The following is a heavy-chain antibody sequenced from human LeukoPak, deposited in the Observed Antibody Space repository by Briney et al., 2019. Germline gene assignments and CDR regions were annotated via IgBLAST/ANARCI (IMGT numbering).Heavy chain of an antibody. CDR2: INHSGST. CDR3: ARVEMATIEPFDY. Sequence: SETLSLTCAVYGGSFSGYYWSWIRQPPGKGLEWIGEINHSGSTNYNPSLKSRVTISVDTSKNQFSLKLSSVTAADTAVYYCARVEMATIEPFDYWGQGTLVTVSS. J-gene: IGHJ4*02. V-gene: IGHV4-34*01. D-gene: IGHD5-24*01. CDR1: GGSFSGYY.